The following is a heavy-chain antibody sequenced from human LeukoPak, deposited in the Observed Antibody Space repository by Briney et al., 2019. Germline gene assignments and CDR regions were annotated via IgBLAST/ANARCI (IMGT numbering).Heavy chain of an antibody. D-gene: IGHD2-2*01. CDR3: ARGVGCSGTSCYLYYFDY. J-gene: IGHJ4*02. V-gene: IGHV1-2*02. CDR1: GYTFTGYY. Sequence: ASVKVSCKASGYTFTGYYMHWVRQAPGQGLEWMGWINPNSGGTNYAQKFQGRVTMTRDTSISTAYMELSSLRSEDTAVYYCARGVGCSGTSCYLYYFDYWGQGTLVTVSS. CDR2: INPNSGGT.